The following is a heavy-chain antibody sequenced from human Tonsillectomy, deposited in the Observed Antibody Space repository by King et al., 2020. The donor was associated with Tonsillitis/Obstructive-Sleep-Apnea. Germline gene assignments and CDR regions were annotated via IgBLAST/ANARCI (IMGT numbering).Heavy chain of an antibody. CDR2: INPSGGSA. J-gene: IGHJ4*02. V-gene: IGHV1-46*01. CDR1: GYTFTNYY. CDR3: ARGGGVVAAADFYY. Sequence: VQLVESGAKVKQPGASVKVSCTASGYTFTNYYMHWVRQAPGQGLQWMGAINPSGGSAAYAQKFQGRVTMTRDTSTSTVYMELSSLRSDDTAVYYCARGGGVVAAADFYYWGQGTLVTVSS. D-gene: IGHD6-13*01.